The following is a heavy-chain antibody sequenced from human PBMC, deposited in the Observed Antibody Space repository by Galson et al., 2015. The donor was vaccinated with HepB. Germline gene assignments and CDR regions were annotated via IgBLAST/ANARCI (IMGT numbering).Heavy chain of an antibody. CDR3: AKVVTGFMVATQSSYWYFDL. Sequence: SLRLSCAASGFTFSSYAMSWVRQAPGKGLEWVSAISGSGGSTYYADSVKGRFTISRDNSKNTLYLQMNSLRAEDTAVYYCAKVVTGFMVATQSSYWYFDLWGRGTLVTVSS. CDR2: ISGSGGST. D-gene: IGHD5-12*01. CDR1: GFTFSSYA. J-gene: IGHJ2*01. V-gene: IGHV3-23*01.